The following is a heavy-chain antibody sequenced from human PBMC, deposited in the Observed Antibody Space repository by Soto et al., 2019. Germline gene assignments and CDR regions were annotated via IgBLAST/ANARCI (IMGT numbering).Heavy chain of an antibody. Sequence: QVQLVQSGAEVKKPGASVSVSCKASGYSFTSYLMHWVRQAPGQVLVWMGDVNPTDGTTRYARQFQGRLTMTRDTSTSTGYMELSSLTSADTAVYYCVTDSRGFFAGLGYWGQGALVTVSS. CDR1: GYSFTSYL. J-gene: IGHJ4*02. V-gene: IGHV1-46*01. CDR3: VTDSRGFFAGLGY. CDR2: VNPTDGTT. D-gene: IGHD3-3*01.